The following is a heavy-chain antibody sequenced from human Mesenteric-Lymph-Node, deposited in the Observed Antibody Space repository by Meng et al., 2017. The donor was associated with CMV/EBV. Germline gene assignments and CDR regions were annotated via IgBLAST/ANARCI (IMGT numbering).Heavy chain of an antibody. CDR3: ARGGRGGIYY. Sequence: SETLSLTCAVYGGSFSGYYWSWIRQPPGKGLEWIGEINHSGSTNYNPSLKSRVTISVDTSKNQFSLKLSSVTAADTAVYYCARGGRGGIYYWGQGTLVTVSS. J-gene: IGHJ4*02. CDR2: INHSGST. CDR1: GGSFSGYY. V-gene: IGHV4-34*01. D-gene: IGHD3-16*01.